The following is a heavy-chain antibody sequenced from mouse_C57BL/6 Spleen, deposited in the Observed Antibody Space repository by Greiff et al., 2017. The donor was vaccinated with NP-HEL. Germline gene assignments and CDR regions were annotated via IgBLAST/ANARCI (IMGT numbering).Heavy chain of an antibody. CDR3: AREGSSYVWYFDV. CDR1: GYAFSSYW. Sequence: VQLQQSGAELVKPGASVKISCKASGYAFSSYWMNWVKQRPGKGLEWIGQIYPGDGDTNYNGKFKGKATLTADKASSTSYMQLSSLTSEDSAVYFCAREGSSYVWYFDVWGTGTTVTVSS. D-gene: IGHD1-1*01. CDR2: IYPGDGDT. J-gene: IGHJ1*03. V-gene: IGHV1-80*01.